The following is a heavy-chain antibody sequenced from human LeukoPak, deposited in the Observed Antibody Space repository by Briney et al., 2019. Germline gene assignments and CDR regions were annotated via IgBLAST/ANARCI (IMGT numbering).Heavy chain of an antibody. CDR2: VFYTGDT. Sequence: SETLSLTCTASGASIRSDYWSWIRQPPGKGLEWIGYVFYTGDTNSNPSLKSRVTMSLDTSKNQLSLRLTSVTAADTAVYYCARHPFATPFDHWGRGTLVTVSS. D-gene: IGHD2-15*01. J-gene: IGHJ4*02. CDR1: GASIRSDY. CDR3: ARHPFATPFDH. V-gene: IGHV4-59*08.